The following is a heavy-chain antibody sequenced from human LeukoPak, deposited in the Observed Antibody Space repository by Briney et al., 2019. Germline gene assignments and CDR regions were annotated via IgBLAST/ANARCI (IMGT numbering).Heavy chain of an antibody. Sequence: GDSLKISCQGSRYSFTSYWIGWVRQMPGKGLEWMGIIHPGDSRTVYSPSFQGQVTISADKSISTAYLHWSSLEASDTAMYYCARHLSDYYYMDVWGKGTTVTISS. D-gene: IGHD3-16*02. CDR2: IHPGDSRT. CDR3: ARHLSDYYYMDV. V-gene: IGHV5-51*01. J-gene: IGHJ6*03. CDR1: RYSFTSYW.